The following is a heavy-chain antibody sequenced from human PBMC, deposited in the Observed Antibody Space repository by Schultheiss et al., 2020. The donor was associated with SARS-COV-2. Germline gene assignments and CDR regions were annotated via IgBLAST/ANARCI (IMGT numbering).Heavy chain of an antibody. D-gene: IGHD3-3*01. CDR3: ARGPFITIFGVVTSYYFDY. CDR1: GFTFSSYW. Sequence: GESLKISCAASGFTFSSYWMHWVRQAPGKGLVWVSRINSDGSSTSYADSVKGRFTISRDNAKNTLYLQMNSLRAEDTAVYYCARGPFITIFGVVTSYYFDYWGQGTLVTVSS. V-gene: IGHV3-74*01. CDR2: INSDGSST. J-gene: IGHJ4*02.